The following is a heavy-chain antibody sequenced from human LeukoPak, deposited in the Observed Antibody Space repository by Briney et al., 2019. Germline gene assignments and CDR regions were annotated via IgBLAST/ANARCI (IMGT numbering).Heavy chain of an antibody. V-gene: IGHV3-43*01. CDR1: GFTFDDYT. Sequence: GGSLRLSCAASGFTFDDYTIHWVRQAPGKSLEWVSLISWDGGSTYYADSVKGRFTISRDNSKNSLYLQMNSLRAEDTAVYYCAKDGLYSSSPTFDYWGQGTLVTVSS. J-gene: IGHJ4*02. CDR2: ISWDGGST. D-gene: IGHD6-13*01. CDR3: AKDGLYSSSPTFDY.